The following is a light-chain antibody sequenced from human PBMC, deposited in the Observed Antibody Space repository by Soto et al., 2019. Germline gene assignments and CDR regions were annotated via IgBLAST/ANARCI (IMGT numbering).Light chain of an antibody. J-gene: IGKJ2*01. V-gene: IGKV3-20*01. CDR2: AAS. CDR1: QTLSINS. Sequence: EIVLTQSPDTLSLSPGERATLFCRASQTLSINSLAWYQQKPGQAPRLLIYAASTRDTGIPDRFNGSGSGTDFALTINRLEPEDFAVYYCQQYSTLPHTFGQGTKLEVK. CDR3: QQYSTLPHT.